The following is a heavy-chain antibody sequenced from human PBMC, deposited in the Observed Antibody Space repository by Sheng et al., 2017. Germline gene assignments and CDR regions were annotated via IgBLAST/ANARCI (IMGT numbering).Heavy chain of an antibody. V-gene: IGHV4-38-2*02. CDR3: ARDYQQLVHEY. CDR2: MYHGGST. D-gene: IGHD6-6*01. J-gene: IGHJ4*02. Sequence: QVQLQESGPRLVKPSETLSLTCVVSGYSISSGYFWGWIRQPPGKGLEWIASMYHGGSTYYNPSLKSRVTISVDTAKNQFYLTVSSVTAADTAVYYCARDYQQLVHEYWGQGTLVTISS. CDR1: GYSISSGYF.